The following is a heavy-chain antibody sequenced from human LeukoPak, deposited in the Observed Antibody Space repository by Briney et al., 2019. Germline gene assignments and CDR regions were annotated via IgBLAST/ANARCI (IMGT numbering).Heavy chain of an antibody. D-gene: IGHD6-6*01. J-gene: IGHJ4*02. Sequence: SETLSLTCTVSGYSINSGYYWSWIRQPPGKRLEWIGSIYYSGSTYSNPTLKSRLTISVDTSKNQFSLNLSSVTAADTAVYYCARNAATRRSYFDYWGQGILVTVSS. V-gene: IGHV4-38-2*02. CDR1: GYSINSGYY. CDR3: ARNAATRRSYFDY. CDR2: IYYSGST.